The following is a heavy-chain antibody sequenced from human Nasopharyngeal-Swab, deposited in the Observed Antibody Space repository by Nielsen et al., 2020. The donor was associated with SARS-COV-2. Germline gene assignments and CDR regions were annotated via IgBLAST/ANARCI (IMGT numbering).Heavy chain of an antibody. CDR2: IYYSGST. J-gene: IGHJ4*02. D-gene: IGHD6-13*01. Sequence: GSLRLSCAVSGGSIRRYYWSWVRQLPGKGLERIGYIYYSGSTNYNPSLKSRVTISVDTSKNQFSLKLSSVTATDTAVYYGASGLSWFLFDYWGQGTLVTVSS. V-gene: IGHV4-59*01. CDR1: GGSIRRYY. CDR3: ASGLSWFLFDY.